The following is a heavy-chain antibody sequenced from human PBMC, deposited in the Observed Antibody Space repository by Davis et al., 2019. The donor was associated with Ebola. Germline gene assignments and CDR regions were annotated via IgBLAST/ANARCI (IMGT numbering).Heavy chain of an antibody. CDR1: GYTFTSYG. Sequence: ASVKVSCKSSGYTFTSYGISWVRQAPGQGLEWMGWISAYNGNTNYAQKLQGRVTMTTDTSTSTAYMELSSLRSEDTAVYYCARDLGEIVLRGWFDPWGQGTLVTVSS. V-gene: IGHV1-18*01. CDR2: ISAYNGNT. CDR3: ARDLGEIVLRGWFDP. J-gene: IGHJ5*02. D-gene: IGHD3-10*01.